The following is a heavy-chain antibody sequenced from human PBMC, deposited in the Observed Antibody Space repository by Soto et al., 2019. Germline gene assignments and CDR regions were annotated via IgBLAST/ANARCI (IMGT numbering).Heavy chain of an antibody. D-gene: IGHD2-2*02. CDR1: GFTFSSYT. CDR3: ARGGYCSGTTCYTNYYYGMDV. CDR2: TSYDGSNE. V-gene: IGHV3-30-3*01. J-gene: IGHJ6*02. Sequence: LRLSCAASGFTFSSYTIHWVRQAPGKGLEWVAFTSYDGSNEYYADSVKGRFTLSRDNSKNTLYLQMNSLRAEDTAVYYCARGGYCSGTTCYTNYYYGMDVWGQGTTVTV.